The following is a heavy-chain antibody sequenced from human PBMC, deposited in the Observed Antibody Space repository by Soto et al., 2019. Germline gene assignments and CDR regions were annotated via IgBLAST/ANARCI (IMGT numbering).Heavy chain of an antibody. CDR1: GFTFDDYA. CDR2: ISWNSGSI. D-gene: IGHD3-10*01. V-gene: IGHV3-9*01. CDR3: EKDDGTYGSGSNHFDY. Sequence: GGSLRLSCAASGFTFDDYAMHWVRQAPGKGLEWVSGISWNSGSIGYADSVKGRFTISRDNAKNSLYLQMNSLRAEDTALYYCEKDDGTYGSGSNHFDYWGPGTLVTVSS. J-gene: IGHJ4*02.